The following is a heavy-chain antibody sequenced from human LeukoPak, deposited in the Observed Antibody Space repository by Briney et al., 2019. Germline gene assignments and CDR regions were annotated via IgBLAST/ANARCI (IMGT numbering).Heavy chain of an antibody. J-gene: IGHJ5*02. CDR1: GGSISSGDYY. CDR2: IYSSENT. V-gene: IGHV4-61*02. Sequence: PSETLSLTXTVSGGSISSGDYYWSWIRQPPGKGLEWIGRIYSSENTNYNPSLKSRVTISVDTSKNQFSLELNSVTAADTAVYYCARSLITPTNWFDPWGQGTLVTVSS. CDR3: ARSLITPTNWFDP. D-gene: IGHD2-15*01.